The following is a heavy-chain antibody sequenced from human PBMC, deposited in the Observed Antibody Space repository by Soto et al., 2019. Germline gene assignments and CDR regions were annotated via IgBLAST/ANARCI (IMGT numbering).Heavy chain of an antibody. CDR1: GDSIANNNYL. CDR2: ICHTGST. D-gene: IGHD3-16*01. Sequence: QLQLQESGPGLVKPSETLSLTCTVSGDSIANNNYLWGWIRQPPGKGLEWIGRICHTGSTYFAPSLECRVSMTGGTASTKVYLHLTSLTATDTPGDYGARHFRSATPGRGDFDVWGQGTMLTVSS. CDR3: ARHFRSATPGRGDFDV. J-gene: IGHJ3*01. V-gene: IGHV4-39*01.